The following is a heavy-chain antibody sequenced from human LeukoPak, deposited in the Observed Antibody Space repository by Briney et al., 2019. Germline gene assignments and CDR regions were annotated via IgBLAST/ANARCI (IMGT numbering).Heavy chain of an antibody. J-gene: IGHJ4*02. D-gene: IGHD6-19*01. CDR3: ARDHSSIAVAGTVLYY. CDR1: GFTFSSYS. CDR2: ISSSSSYI. V-gene: IGHV3-21*01. Sequence: AGGSLRLSCAASGFTFSSYSMNWVRQAPGKGLEWVSSISSSSSYIYYADSVKGRFTISRDNAKNSLYLQMNSLRAEDTAVYYCARDHSSIAVAGTVLYYWGQGTLVTVSS.